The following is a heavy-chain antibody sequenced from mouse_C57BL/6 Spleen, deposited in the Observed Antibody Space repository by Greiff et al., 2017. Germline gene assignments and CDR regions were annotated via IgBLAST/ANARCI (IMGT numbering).Heavy chain of an antibody. V-gene: IGHV1-55*01. D-gene: IGHD2-5*01. CDR3: ARPLYYSNYGYFDV. CDR1: GYTFTSYW. Sequence: QVQLQQPGAELVKPGASVKMSCKASGYTFTSYWITWVKQRPGQGLEWIGDVYPGSGSTNYNEKFKSKATLTVDTASSTAYKQLSSLTSEDSAVYYGARPLYYSNYGYFDVWGTGTTGTVSS. CDR2: VYPGSGST. J-gene: IGHJ1*03.